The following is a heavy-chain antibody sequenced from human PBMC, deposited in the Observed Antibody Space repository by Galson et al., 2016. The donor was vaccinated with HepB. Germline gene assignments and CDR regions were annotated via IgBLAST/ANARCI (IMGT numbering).Heavy chain of an antibody. J-gene: IGHJ4*01. CDR3: ASDPSLDGKWYKYLES. CDR1: GFNFNRYA. Sequence: SLRLSCAASGFNFNRYAMNWVRQAPGRGLEWIAYLSASSQNIDYADSVRGRFTISRDNAQNSLYLQMDSLRSEATAVYYCASDPSLDGKWYKYLESWGQEALVTVSS. V-gene: IGHV3-48*01. D-gene: IGHD1-1*01. CDR2: LSASSQNI.